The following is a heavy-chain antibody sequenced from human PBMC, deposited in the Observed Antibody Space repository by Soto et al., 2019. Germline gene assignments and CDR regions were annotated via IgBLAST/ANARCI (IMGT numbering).Heavy chain of an antibody. J-gene: IGHJ5*02. Sequence: QVQLVQSGAEVKKPGASVKVSCKASGYTFTSYYMHWVRQAPGQGLEWMGIINPSGGSTSYAQKFQGRVTMTRDTSTSTVYMELRSLRSEDTAVYYCARGPSSHRGTIWHRKGWFDPWGQGTLVTVSS. CDR2: INPSGGST. D-gene: IGHD3-16*01. CDR3: ARGPSSHRGTIWHRKGWFDP. V-gene: IGHV1-46*01. CDR1: GYTFTSYY.